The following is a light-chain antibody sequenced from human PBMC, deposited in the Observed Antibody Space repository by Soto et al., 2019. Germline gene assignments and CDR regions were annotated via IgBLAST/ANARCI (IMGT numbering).Light chain of an antibody. CDR1: QSISSW. CDR2: TSS. Sequence: DIQMTQSPSTLSASVVDRVTITCRASQSISSWLAWYQQKPGKAPTLLMFTSSNLQSGVPSRFSGSGSGTDFILTISSLQPEDFATYYCQQSYSTPPTFGQGTKVDIK. J-gene: IGKJ1*01. V-gene: IGKV1-39*01. CDR3: QQSYSTPPT.